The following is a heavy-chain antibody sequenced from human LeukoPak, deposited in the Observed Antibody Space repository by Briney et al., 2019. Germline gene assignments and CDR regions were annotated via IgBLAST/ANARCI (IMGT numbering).Heavy chain of an antibody. CDR3: ARAMVTRRRYLDY. V-gene: IGHV3-74*01. Sequence: GSLRLSCEASGFTFSSYWMHWVRQAPGKGLEWVSRINSDGSSTNYADSVKGRFTISSDNAKNTLYLQMNSLRAEDTAVYYCARAMVTRRRYLDYWGQGTLVTVSS. CDR2: INSDGSST. D-gene: IGHD2-21*02. CDR1: GFTFSSYW. J-gene: IGHJ4*02.